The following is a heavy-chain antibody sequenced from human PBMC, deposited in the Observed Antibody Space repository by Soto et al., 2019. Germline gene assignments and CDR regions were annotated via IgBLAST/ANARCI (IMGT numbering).Heavy chain of an antibody. D-gene: IGHD3-10*01. J-gene: IGHJ2*01. CDR2: IFWDDDK. V-gene: IGHV2-5*02. Sequence: QIPLKESGPTLVKPTQTLTLTCTVSGFSLSTPGVGVGWIRQAPGKALDNLAIIFWDDDKYFSPPLKSRTTTTKDTAENQVVLTLTDVAPVETGTSSCAYRRLQGTTYFDLWGSGTIVTFSS. CDR1: GFSLSTPGVG. CDR3: AYRRLQGTTYFDL.